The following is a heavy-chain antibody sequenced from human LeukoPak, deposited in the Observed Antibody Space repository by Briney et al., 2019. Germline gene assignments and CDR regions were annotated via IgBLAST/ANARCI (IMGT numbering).Heavy chain of an antibody. CDR1: GFSLSTSGMR. CDR2: IDWDDDK. J-gene: IGHJ4*02. Sequence: SGPTLVNPTQTLTLTCTFSGFSLSTSGMRESWIRQPPGKALEWLARIDWDDDKFYSTSLKTRLTISKDTSKNQVVLIMSNMDPVDTATYYCARNPTGSYYDYWGQGTLVTVSS. CDR3: ARNPTGSYYDY. D-gene: IGHD1-26*01. V-gene: IGHV2-70*04.